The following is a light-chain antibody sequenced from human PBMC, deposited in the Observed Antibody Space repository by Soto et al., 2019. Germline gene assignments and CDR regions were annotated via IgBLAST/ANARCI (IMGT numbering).Light chain of an antibody. V-gene: IGKV1-27*01. J-gene: IGKJ2*01. CDR1: QGISNY. CDR2: AAS. Sequence: DIQMTQSPSSLSASVGDRVTITCRASQGISNYLAWYQQKPGKVPKLLIYAASTLQSGVPSRFSSSGSGTDFTLPISSLQHEDVATYYCQKYNSAPHTFGQGTKLEIK. CDR3: QKYNSAPHT.